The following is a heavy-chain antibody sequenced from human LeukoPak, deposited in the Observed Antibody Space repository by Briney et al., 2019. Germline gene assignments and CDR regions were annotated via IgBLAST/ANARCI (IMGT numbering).Heavy chain of an antibody. CDR3: ARGDPYYYYGSGSYLYYFDY. V-gene: IGHV4-34*01. J-gene: IGHJ4*02. CDR1: GGSFSGYY. D-gene: IGHD3-10*01. Sequence: SGTLSLTCAVYGGSFSGYYWSWIRQPPGKGLEWIGEINHSGSTNYNPSLKSRVTISVDTSKNQFSLKLSSVTAADTAVYYCARGDPYYYYGSGSYLYYFDYWGQGTLVTVSS. CDR2: INHSGST.